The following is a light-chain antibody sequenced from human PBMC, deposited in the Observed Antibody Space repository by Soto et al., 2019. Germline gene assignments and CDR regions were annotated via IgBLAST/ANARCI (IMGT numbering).Light chain of an antibody. CDR1: QDISNY. CDR3: QQYDNLPIT. CDR2: DAS. J-gene: IGKJ4*01. V-gene: IGKV1-33*01. Sequence: DIQMTQSPSSLSASVGDRVTITCQASQDISNYLNWYQQKPGKAPKLLIYDASNLETGVXSXXSGSGSGTDFTFTISSLQPEDIATYYCQQYDNLPITFGGGTKVEIK.